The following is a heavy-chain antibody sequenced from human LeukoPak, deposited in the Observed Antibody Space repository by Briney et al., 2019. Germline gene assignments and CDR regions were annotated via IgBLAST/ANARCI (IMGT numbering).Heavy chain of an antibody. CDR2: ISYDGSNK. J-gene: IGHJ4*02. Sequence: GGSLRLSCAASGFTFSSYGMHWVRQAPGKGLEWVAVISYDGSNKYYADSVKGRFTISRDNAENSLYLQMNSLRAEDTAVYYCASGGHLDNWGQGALVTVAS. D-gene: IGHD3-16*01. V-gene: IGHV3-30*03. CDR3: ASGGHLDN. CDR1: GFTFSSYG.